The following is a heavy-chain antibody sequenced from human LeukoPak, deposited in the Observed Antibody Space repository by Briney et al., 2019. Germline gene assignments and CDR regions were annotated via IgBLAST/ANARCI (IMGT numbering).Heavy chain of an antibody. CDR3: AKDRTLTLTTSLDY. D-gene: IGHD4-11*01. V-gene: IGHV3-9*03. Sequence: PGGSLRLSCAASGFTFDDYAMHWVRQAPGKGLEWVSGISWSSGTIDYADSVKGRFTISRDNAKNSLYLQMNSLRAEDMALYYCAKDRTLTLTTSLDYWGQGTLVTVSS. CDR2: ISWSSGTI. J-gene: IGHJ4*02. CDR1: GFTFDDYA.